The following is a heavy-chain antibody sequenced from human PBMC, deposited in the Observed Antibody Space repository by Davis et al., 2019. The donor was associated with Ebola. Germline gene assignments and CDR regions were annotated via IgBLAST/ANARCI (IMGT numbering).Heavy chain of an antibody. CDR1: GFTVTSNY. D-gene: IGHD6-19*01. Sequence: GESLKISCAASGFTVTSNYMSWVRQAPGKGLEWVSYIDSSASTTYYADSVKGRFTISRDNAENSLFLQMNSLRAEDTAVYYCAKDSGWQMSPWGQGTLVTVSS. V-gene: IGHV3-11*04. CDR2: IDSSASTT. J-gene: IGHJ5*02. CDR3: AKDSGWQMSP.